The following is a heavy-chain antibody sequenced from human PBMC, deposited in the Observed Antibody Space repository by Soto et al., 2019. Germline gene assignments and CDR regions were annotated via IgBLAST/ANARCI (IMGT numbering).Heavy chain of an antibody. CDR3: ARVAVTTYYFDY. CDR1: GFTFSSYW. Sequence: EVQLVESGGGLVQPGGSLRLSCSASGFTFSSYWMHWVRQAPGKGLVWVSRINTDGSITTYADSVKGRFTISRDNAKDTLYLQVDSLRAEDTAVYYCARVAVTTYYFDYWGQGTLVAVSS. CDR2: INTDGSIT. D-gene: IGHD4-17*01. V-gene: IGHV3-74*01. J-gene: IGHJ4*02.